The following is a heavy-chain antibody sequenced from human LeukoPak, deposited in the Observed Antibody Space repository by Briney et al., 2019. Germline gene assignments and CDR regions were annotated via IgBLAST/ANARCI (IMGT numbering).Heavy chain of an antibody. CDR3: ARDLQARATISSHCFDP. J-gene: IGHJ5*02. Sequence: GASVKVSCKASGGTFSSHAINWVRQAPGQGLEWMGWISAYNGNRNYAQKVQGRVTMTADTSTSTATMELRSLRTDDTAVYYCARDLQARATISSHCFDPWGQGTLVTVSS. CDR1: GGTFSSHA. CDR2: ISAYNGNR. V-gene: IGHV1-18*01. D-gene: IGHD2-2*01.